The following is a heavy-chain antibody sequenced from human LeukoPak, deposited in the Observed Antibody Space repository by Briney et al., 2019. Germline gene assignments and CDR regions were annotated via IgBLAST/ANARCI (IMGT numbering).Heavy chain of an antibody. V-gene: IGHV3-30-3*01. CDR1: GFTFSSYA. D-gene: IGHD6-13*01. Sequence: GRSLRLSCAASGFTFSSYAMHWVRQAPGKGLEWVAVISYDGSNKYYADSVKGRFTISRDNSKNTLYLQMNSLRAEDTAVYYCARDRIAAAGLFDYWGQGTLVTVSS. CDR3: ARDRIAAAGLFDY. CDR2: ISYDGSNK. J-gene: IGHJ4*02.